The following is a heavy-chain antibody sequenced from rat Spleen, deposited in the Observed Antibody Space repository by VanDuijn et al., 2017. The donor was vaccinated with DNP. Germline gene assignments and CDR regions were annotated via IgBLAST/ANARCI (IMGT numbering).Heavy chain of an antibody. CDR2: ISTGGGTL. CDR3: ARHGRITTVATYWFFDF. D-gene: IGHD1-3*01. CDR1: GFIFNDYG. J-gene: IGHJ1*01. V-gene: IGHV5-7*01. Sequence: EVQLVESGGGLVQPGRSLKLSCAASGFIFNDYGMAWVRQTPKKGLEWVATISTGGGTLYYRDSVKGRFTISRDNAKSTLYLQMDSLRSEDTATYFCARHGRITTVATYWFFDFWGPGTMVTVSS.